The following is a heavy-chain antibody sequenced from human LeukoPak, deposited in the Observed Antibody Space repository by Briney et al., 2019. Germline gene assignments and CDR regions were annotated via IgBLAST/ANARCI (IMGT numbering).Heavy chain of an antibody. J-gene: IGHJ4*02. CDR1: GGSISSGGYY. CDR3: ARGPRTYYYDSSGYYYVY. D-gene: IGHD3-22*01. Sequence: SETLSLTCAVSGGSISSGGYYWSWIRQHPGKGLEWIGYIYYSGSTYYNPSLKSRVTISVDTSKNQFSLKLSSVTAADTAVYCCARGPRTYYYDSSGYYYVYWGQGTLVTVSS. CDR2: IYYSGST. V-gene: IGHV4-31*11.